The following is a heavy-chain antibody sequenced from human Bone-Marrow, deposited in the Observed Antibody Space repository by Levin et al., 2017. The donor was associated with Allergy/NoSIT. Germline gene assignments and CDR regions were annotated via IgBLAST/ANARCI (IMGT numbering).Heavy chain of an antibody. Sequence: QTGGSLRLSCAASGFTFSSYTMGWVRQAPGKGPEWVSAIGSSVGGTFFADSVKGRFIISRDNSKNTLYLQMNSLRAEDTAVYFCAKEEHQKCSGDCSRAFDMWGQGTMVTVSS. J-gene: IGHJ3*02. CDR3: AKEEHQKCSGDCSRAFDM. CDR1: GFTFSSYT. V-gene: IGHV3-23*01. D-gene: IGHD2-21*01. CDR2: IGSSVGGT.